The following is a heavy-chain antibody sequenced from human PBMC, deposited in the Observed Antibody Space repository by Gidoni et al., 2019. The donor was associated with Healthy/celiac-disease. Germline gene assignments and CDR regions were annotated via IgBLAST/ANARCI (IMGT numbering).Heavy chain of an antibody. J-gene: IGHJ5*02. CDR3: ASALRRLRYNWFDP. Sequence: EVQLVESGGGLVQPGGSLRLSCAASGFTFSSYWMHWVRQAPGKGLVWVSRINSDGSSTSYADSVKGRFTISRDNAKNTLYLQMNSLRAEDTAVYYCASALRRLRYNWFDPWGQGTLVTVSS. V-gene: IGHV3-74*01. CDR2: INSDGSST. CDR1: GFTFSSYW. D-gene: IGHD4-17*01.